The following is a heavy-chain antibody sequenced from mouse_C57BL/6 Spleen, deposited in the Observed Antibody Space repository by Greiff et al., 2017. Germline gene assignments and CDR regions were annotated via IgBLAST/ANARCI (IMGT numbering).Heavy chain of an antibody. D-gene: IGHD2-2*01. CDR3: ARDGYAYYAMDY. CDR1: GYTFTDYY. Sequence: QVQLQQSGAELVRPGASVKLSCKASGYTFTDYYINWVKQRPGQGLEWIARIYPGSGNTYYNEKFKGKATLTAEKSSSTAYMQLSSLTSEDSAVYFCARDGYAYYAMDYWGQGTSVTVSS. V-gene: IGHV1-76*01. CDR2: IYPGSGNT. J-gene: IGHJ4*01.